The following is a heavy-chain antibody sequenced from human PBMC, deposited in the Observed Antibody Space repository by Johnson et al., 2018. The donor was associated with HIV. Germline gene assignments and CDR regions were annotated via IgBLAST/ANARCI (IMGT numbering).Heavy chain of an antibody. CDR2: ISYDASNK. V-gene: IGHV3-30*04. CDR3: AKVAVATAAGGVALDI. D-gene: IGHD6-13*01. CDR1: GFTFSSYA. Sequence: QVQLVESGGGVVQPGRSLRLSCAASGFTFSSYAMHWVRQAPGKGLEWVAVISYDASNKYYADSVKGRFTISRDNAKNSLYLQMNSLRVEDTAVYYCAKVAVATAAGGVALDIWGPGTMVTVS. J-gene: IGHJ3*02.